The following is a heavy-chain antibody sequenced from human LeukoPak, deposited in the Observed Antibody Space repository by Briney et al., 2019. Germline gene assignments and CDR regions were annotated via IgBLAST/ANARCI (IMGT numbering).Heavy chain of an antibody. D-gene: IGHD3-22*01. V-gene: IGHV3-21*01. Sequence: PGGSLRLSCAASGFTFSSYNMDWVRQAPGKGLEWVSFIDSSSRYIYQADSVKGRFIISRDNAKNTLYLQMSSLRVEDTAVYYCARDSYYYDDRGSHYYGIDVWGHGTTVTVSS. J-gene: IGHJ6*02. CDR1: GFTFSSYN. CDR2: IDSSSRYI. CDR3: ARDSYYYDDRGSHYYGIDV.